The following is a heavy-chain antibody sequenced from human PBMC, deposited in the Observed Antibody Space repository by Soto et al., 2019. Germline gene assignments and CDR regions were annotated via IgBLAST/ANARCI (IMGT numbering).Heavy chain of an antibody. J-gene: IGHJ4*02. V-gene: IGHV4-59*01. Sequence: QVQLQESGPGLVKPSETLSLTCTVSGGSISSYYWSWIRQPPGKGLEWIGYICYSGSTNYNPSLKSRVTISVDTSKNQFSLKLSSVTAADTAVYYCARGLHDPDYSIFVGYYFDYWGQGTLVTVSS. D-gene: IGHD4-4*01. CDR2: ICYSGST. CDR3: ARGLHDPDYSIFVGYYFDY. CDR1: GGSISSYY.